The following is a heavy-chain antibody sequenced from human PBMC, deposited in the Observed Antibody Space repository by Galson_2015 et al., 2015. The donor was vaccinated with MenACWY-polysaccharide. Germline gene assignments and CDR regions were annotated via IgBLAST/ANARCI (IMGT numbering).Heavy chain of an antibody. CDR1: GLTFSNYW. Sequence: SLRLSCAASGLTFSNYWMHWVRQVPGKGLVWVSRINGDGTATSYADSVKGRFTISRDNVKNTLYLQMNSLRVEDTAVYYCVRDTSYSWDCWGQGTLVTVSS. CDR3: VRDTSYSWDC. J-gene: IGHJ4*02. V-gene: IGHV3-74*01. D-gene: IGHD3-16*02. CDR2: INGDGTAT.